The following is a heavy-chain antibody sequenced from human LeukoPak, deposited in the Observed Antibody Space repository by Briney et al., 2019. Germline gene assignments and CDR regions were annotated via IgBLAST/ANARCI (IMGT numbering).Heavy chain of an antibody. Sequence: GGSLRLSCAASGFTFDDYAMHWVRQAPGKGLEWVSAISNVDGGIYYADSVKGRFTISRDISKNTLYLQMNSLRAEDTALYYCAKDLVDTSGYYSDWGQGTLVTVSS. CDR3: AKDLVDTSGYYSD. J-gene: IGHJ4*02. V-gene: IGHV3-23*01. D-gene: IGHD3-22*01. CDR1: GFTFDDYA. CDR2: ISNVDGGI.